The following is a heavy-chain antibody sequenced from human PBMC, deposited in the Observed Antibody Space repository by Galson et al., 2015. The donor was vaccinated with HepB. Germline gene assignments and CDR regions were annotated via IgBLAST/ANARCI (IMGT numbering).Heavy chain of an antibody. D-gene: IGHD3-10*01. CDR2: ISTYSGNT. CDR1: GYTFTTYG. J-gene: IGHJ3*02. V-gene: IGHV1-18*01. CDR3: ARDVGISMVRGIKYRDPLGVFDI. Sequence: SVKVSCRAAGYTFTTYGISWVRQAPGQGLEWLGWISTYSGNTNYAQNFQGRVTMTTATYTSTAYMELRNLRSDDTAVYYCARDVGISMVRGIKYRDPLGVFDIWGQGTMVTISS.